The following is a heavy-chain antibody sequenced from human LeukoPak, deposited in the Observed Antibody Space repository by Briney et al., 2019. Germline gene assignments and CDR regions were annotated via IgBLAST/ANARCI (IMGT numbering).Heavy chain of an antibody. CDR1: GGSISSYY. Sequence: KTSETLSLTCTVSGGSISSYYWTWIRQPPGKGLEWIGYIYYSGSTNYNPSLKSRVTISVDTSKNQFSLKLSSVTAADTAVYYCARTTRGDSGYGDWGQGTLVTVSS. CDR3: ARTTRGDSGYGD. J-gene: IGHJ4*02. D-gene: IGHD5-12*01. CDR2: IYYSGST. V-gene: IGHV4-59*01.